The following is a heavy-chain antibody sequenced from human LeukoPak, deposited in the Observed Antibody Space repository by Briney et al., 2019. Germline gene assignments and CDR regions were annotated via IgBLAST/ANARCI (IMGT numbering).Heavy chain of an antibody. Sequence: GGSLRLSCAASGFTFSAYTVNWVRQAPGKGLQWVTSISSSGTYISYADSVKGRFTSSRDNAKNSLYLQMDSLRAEDTAVYYCARVSASGYPGGFDYWGQGTLVTVSS. D-gene: IGHD3-22*01. CDR3: ARVSASGYPGGFDY. V-gene: IGHV3-21*01. CDR1: GFTFSAYT. J-gene: IGHJ4*02. CDR2: ISSSGTYI.